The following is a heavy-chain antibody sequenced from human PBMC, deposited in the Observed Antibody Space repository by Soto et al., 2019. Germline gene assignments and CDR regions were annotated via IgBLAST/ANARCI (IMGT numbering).Heavy chain of an antibody. Sequence: PSETLSLTCSVSCVSIRSNYWTWIRQSPGKGLEWIGYIYFTGTTNYNPSLKSRVSISLDTSKNQMSLKFNSMTTADTAVYYCARGDGYYDFWSGYFDPWGQGTLVTVSS. CDR1: CVSIRSNY. J-gene: IGHJ5*02. CDR3: ARGDGYYDFWSGYFDP. V-gene: IGHV4-59*01. D-gene: IGHD3-3*01. CDR2: IYFTGTT.